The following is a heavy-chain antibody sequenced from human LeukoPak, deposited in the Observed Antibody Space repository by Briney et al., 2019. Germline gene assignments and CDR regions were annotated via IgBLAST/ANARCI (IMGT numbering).Heavy chain of an antibody. D-gene: IGHD3-10*01. CDR2: IYYSGST. V-gene: IGHV4-59*12. J-gene: IGHJ4*02. CDR3: ARDTITRGLDY. CDR1: GGSISGYY. Sequence: PSETLSLTCTVSGGSISGYYWSWIRQPPGKGLEWIGYIYYSGSTNYNPSLKSRVTISVDTSKNQFSLKLTSVTAADTAVYFCARDTITRGLDYWGQGTLVTVSS.